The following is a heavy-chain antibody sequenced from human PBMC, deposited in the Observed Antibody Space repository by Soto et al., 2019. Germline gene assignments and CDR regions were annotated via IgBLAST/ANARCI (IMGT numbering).Heavy chain of an antibody. D-gene: IGHD5-18*01. Sequence: PGGSLRLSCAASGFTFSSYGMHWVRQAPGKGLEWVAVISYDGSNKYYADSVKGRFTISRDNSKNTLYLQMNSLRAEDTAVYYCAKAAMVTWYYYGMDVWGQGTTVTVSS. V-gene: IGHV3-30*18. J-gene: IGHJ6*02. CDR3: AKAAMVTWYYYGMDV. CDR2: ISYDGSNK. CDR1: GFTFSSYG.